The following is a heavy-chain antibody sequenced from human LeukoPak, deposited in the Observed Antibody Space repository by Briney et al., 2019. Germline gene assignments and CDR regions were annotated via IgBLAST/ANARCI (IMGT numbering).Heavy chain of an antibody. J-gene: IGHJ6*02. CDR1: GFTFSKFW. D-gene: IGHD2-2*01. CDR3: ARAPCSSTSCYSVRYYYGMDV. CDR2: IKPDGREK. V-gene: IGHV3-7*03. Sequence: GGSLRLSCAASGFTFSKFWMSWVRQGPGKGLEWVANIKPDGREKYYVDSVKGRFTISRDNAKNSLYLQMNSLRAEDTAVYYCARAPCSSTSCYSVRYYYGMDVWGQGTTVTVSS.